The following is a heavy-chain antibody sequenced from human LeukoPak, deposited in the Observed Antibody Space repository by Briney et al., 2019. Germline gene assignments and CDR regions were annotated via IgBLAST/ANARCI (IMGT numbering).Heavy chain of an antibody. D-gene: IGHD6-13*01. V-gene: IGHV4-39*01. CDR3: ARHPPLYSSSPDYFDY. J-gene: IGHJ4*02. Sequence: GSLRLSCAASGFTFSRYSMNWVRQPPGKGLEWIESIYYSGGTYSNPSLKSRVTTFVDTSKNQFSLKLNSVTAADTAVYYCARHPPLYSSSPDYFDYWGQGSLVTVSS. CDR2: IYYSGGT. CDR1: GFTFSRYSMN.